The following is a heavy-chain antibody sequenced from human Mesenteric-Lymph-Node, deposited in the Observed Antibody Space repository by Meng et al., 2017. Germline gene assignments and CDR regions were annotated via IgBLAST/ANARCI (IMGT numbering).Heavy chain of an antibody. J-gene: IGHJ4*02. CDR3: ARVDFRGDSYDSTGLGH. Sequence: SETLSLICAVHGGSLSDHYWAWIRQPPGKGLEWIGEIKYSGTTTNYNPSLKSRVTISIDTATNQVSLKLSSMTAADTAIYCCARVDFRGDSYDSTGLGHWGQGTLVTVSS. V-gene: IGHV4-34*01. D-gene: IGHD3-22*01. CDR2: IKYSGTTT. CDR1: GGSLSDHY.